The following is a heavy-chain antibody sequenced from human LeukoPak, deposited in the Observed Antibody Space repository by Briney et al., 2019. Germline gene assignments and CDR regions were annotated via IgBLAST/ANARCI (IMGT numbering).Heavy chain of an antibody. J-gene: IGHJ6*02. V-gene: IGHV4-59*01. Sequence: SETLSLTCTVSGGSISGSYWTWIRQPPGKGLEWIGQIYYKGNADYHPSLKSRVTLSVDTSKNQFSLKLTAMTAADTAVYYCAKFGVDYDMIVWGQGTTVTVS. CDR3: AKFGVDYDMIV. CDR1: GGSISGSY. CDR2: IYYKGNA. D-gene: IGHD3-16*01.